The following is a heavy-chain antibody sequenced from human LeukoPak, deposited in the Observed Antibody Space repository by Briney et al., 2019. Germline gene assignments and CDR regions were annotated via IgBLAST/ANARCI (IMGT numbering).Heavy chain of an antibody. Sequence: SQTLSLTCTVSGDSINSGNNYWSWIRQPAGKGPEWIGHIYSSGTTNYNPSLKSRVTISVDTSKNQFSLKLSSVTAADTAVYYCARLGGYYDSSGFPWGQGTLVTVSS. D-gene: IGHD3-22*01. CDR3: ARLGGYYDSSGFP. J-gene: IGHJ5*02. CDR2: IYSSGTT. V-gene: IGHV4-61*09. CDR1: GDSINSGNNY.